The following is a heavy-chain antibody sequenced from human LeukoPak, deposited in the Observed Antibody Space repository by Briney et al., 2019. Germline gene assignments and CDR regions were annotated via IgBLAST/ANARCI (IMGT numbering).Heavy chain of an antibody. V-gene: IGHV1-69*13. D-gene: IGHD3-16*01. CDR1: GGTFSSYA. CDR3: ARGGYDYVWGTYH. CDR2: IIPIFGTA. J-gene: IGHJ4*02. Sequence: SVKVSCKASGGTFSSYAISWVRQTPGQGLEWMGGIIPIFGTANYAQKFQGRVTITADESTSTAYMELSSLRSEDTAVYYCARGGYDYVWGTYHWGQGTLVTVSS.